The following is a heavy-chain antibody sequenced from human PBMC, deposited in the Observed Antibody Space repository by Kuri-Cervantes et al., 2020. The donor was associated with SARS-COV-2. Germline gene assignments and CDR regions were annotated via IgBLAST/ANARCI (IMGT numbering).Heavy chain of an antibody. CDR1: GFSLSTSGEG. CDR3: ARASEYSISATLFDY. CDR2: IYWNDHK. Sequence: SGPTLVKPTQTLTLTCTFSGFSLSTSGEGVAWIRLPPGKALEWLALIYWNDHKRYSPSLENRLTITKDTSKNQVVVAMTNMDPLDIATYYCARASEYSISATLFDYWGHGTLVTVSS. D-gene: IGHD5-18*01. J-gene: IGHJ4*01. V-gene: IGHV2-5*01.